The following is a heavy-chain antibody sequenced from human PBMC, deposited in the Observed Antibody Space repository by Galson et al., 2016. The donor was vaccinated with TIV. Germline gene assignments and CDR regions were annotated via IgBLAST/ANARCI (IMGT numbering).Heavy chain of an antibody. CDR1: GNAFTAYY. D-gene: IGHD3-9*01. CDR3: GGGTIFRPNWFEP. Sequence: SVKVSCKGSGNAFTAYYIHWARQAPGQGLEWMGWINPNSGATKLAQEFQGRVTITRDASVRTAYVEWRSLRYEDTGVYYCGGGTIFRPNWFEPWGPGTLVTVSS. V-gene: IGHV1-2*02. J-gene: IGHJ5*02. CDR2: INPNSGAT.